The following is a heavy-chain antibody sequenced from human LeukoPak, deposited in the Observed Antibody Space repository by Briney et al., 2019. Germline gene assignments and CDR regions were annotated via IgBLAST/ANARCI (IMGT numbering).Heavy chain of an antibody. V-gene: IGHV4-4*02. CDR1: GASITNRNW. Sequence: ESGPTLVNPSGTMSLTCAIFGASITNRNWWSWVRQPPGKGLEWIGEIYHTGITKYSPSLKSRVTISVDKSKNQFSLNVTSVTAADTAIYYCARVFELGMNAVDLWGQGTMVTVSS. J-gene: IGHJ3*01. D-gene: IGHD7-27*01. CDR3: ARVFELGMNAVDL. CDR2: IYHTGIT.